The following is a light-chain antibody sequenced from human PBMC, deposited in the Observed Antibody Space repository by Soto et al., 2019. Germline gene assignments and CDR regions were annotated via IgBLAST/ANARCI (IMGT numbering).Light chain of an antibody. Sequence: EIVLTQSPATLSLSPGERATLSCRASQSVSSYLAWYQQKPGQAPRLLIYDASNRATGIPARFSGSGSGTDVTLTISSLETEDFAVYYCQQLSNWPPLTFGGGTKVEIK. CDR3: QQLSNWPPLT. J-gene: IGKJ4*01. V-gene: IGKV3-11*01. CDR2: DAS. CDR1: QSVSSY.